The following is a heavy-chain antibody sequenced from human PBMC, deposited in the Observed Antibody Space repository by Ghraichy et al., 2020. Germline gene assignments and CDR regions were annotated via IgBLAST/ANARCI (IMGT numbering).Heavy chain of an antibody. D-gene: IGHD6-19*01. J-gene: IGHJ5*02. V-gene: IGHV4-34*01. CDR1: GGSFSGYY. CDR3: ARSRIAVAVSSRFDP. CDR2: INHSGST. Sequence: GSLRLSCAVYGGSFSGYYWSWIRQPPGKGLEWIGEINHSGSTNYNPSLKSRVTISVDTSKNQFSLKLSSVTAADTAVYYCARSRIAVAVSSRFDPWGQGTLVTVSS.